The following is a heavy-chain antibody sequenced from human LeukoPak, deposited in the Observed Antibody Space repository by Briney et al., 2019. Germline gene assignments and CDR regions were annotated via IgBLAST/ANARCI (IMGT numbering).Heavy chain of an antibody. CDR2: IYYSGST. CDR1: GGSISSSDYY. J-gene: IGHJ4*02. CDR3: ASYYDSSGSPSFDY. V-gene: IGHV4-30-4*01. D-gene: IGHD3-22*01. Sequence: SETLSLTCTVSGGSISSSDYYWSWIRQPPGKGLEWIGYIYYSGSTYYNPSLKSRVTISVDTSKNQFSLKLSSVTAADTAVYYCASYYDSSGSPSFDYWGQGTLVTVSS.